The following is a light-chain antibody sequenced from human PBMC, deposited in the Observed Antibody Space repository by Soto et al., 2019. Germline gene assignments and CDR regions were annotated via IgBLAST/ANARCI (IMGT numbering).Light chain of an antibody. Sequence: EIVLTQSPGTLSLFPGERATLSCRASQSLTTRYLAWYQQKPGQAPRLLIYGASSRATGIPDRFSGSWSGTDVTLTINSLEPEDFAVYSCHHYGSSTTFGQGTRLEIK. V-gene: IGKV3-20*01. CDR3: HHYGSSTT. CDR2: GAS. J-gene: IGKJ5*01. CDR1: QSLTTRY.